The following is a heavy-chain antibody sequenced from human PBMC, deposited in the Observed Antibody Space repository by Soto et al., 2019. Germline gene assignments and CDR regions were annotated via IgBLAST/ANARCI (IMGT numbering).Heavy chain of an antibody. CDR1: GGTSSDYA. D-gene: IGHD3-10*01. V-gene: IGHV1-69*01. Sequence: QVLLVQSGTEVKKPGSSVTVSCPASGGTSSDYALTWVRQAPGQGLEWMGGIIPIFGTANYAQRFQGRVSSTADESSSTAYMELSSLKSEDTAVYYCAGSFKYGSGTFDALDVWGHGTMVMVAS. CDR2: IIPIFGTA. J-gene: IGHJ3*01. CDR3: AGSFKYGSGTFDALDV.